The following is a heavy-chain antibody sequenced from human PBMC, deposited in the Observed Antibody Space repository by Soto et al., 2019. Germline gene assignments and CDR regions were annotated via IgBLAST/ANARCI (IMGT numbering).Heavy chain of an antibody. J-gene: IGHJ4*02. CDR1: GGIIISVGYY. CDR2: IHNSGSP. Sequence: PSETLSLTWTVAGGIIISVGYYRSRIRQSPGKGLEWIGHIHNSGSPYNNPSLRSRVSISADTSMNEFSLALTSVTAADTAMDYCARGSTTEKVESWGQGILVTVSS. CDR3: ARGSTTEKVES. V-gene: IGHV4-30-4*08.